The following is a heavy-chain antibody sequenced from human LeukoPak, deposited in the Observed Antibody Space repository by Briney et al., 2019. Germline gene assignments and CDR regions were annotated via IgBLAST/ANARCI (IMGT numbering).Heavy chain of an antibody. D-gene: IGHD3-22*01. J-gene: IGHJ3*02. CDR3: ARSHYYDASNFLVSYDI. Sequence: GGSLRLSCAASGFTFSSYGMSWVRQAPGKGLEWVSAISGSGGSTYYADSVKGRFTISRDNSKNTLYLQMNSLRAEDTAVYYCARSHYYDASNFLVSYDIWGQGTKVPVSS. CDR1: GFTFSSYG. CDR2: ISGSGGST. V-gene: IGHV3-23*01.